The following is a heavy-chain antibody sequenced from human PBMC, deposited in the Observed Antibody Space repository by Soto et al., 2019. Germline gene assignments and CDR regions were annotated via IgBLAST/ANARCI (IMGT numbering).Heavy chain of an antibody. V-gene: IGHV4-59*08. D-gene: IGHD3-10*01. CDR3: ARHVKVGVGELLDY. J-gene: IGHJ4*02. Sequence: QVQLQESGPGLVKPSETLSLTCTVSGGSISSYYWSWIRQPPGKGLEWIGYIYYSGSTNYNPSLTSRHPISVDTSTNQFSLKLSSVTAADTAVYYWARHVKVGVGELLDYWGQGTLVTVSS. CDR2: IYYSGST. CDR1: GGSISSYY.